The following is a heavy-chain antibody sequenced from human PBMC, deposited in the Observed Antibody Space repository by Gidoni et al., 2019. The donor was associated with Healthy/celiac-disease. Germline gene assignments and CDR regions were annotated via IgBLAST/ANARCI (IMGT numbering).Heavy chain of an antibody. CDR2: FDPEDGET. CDR3: ATAEIQLLPPWCDP. J-gene: IGHJ5*02. D-gene: IGHD5-18*01. V-gene: IGHV1-24*01. CDR1: GDTLTELS. Sequence: QVQLVQHGDEVKQPGDSVTVSCKVSGDTLTELSMHWVRQAPGKGLECMGGFDPEDGETIYEQKVQGRVTMTEDTSTDTAYMELSSLRSEDTAVYYCATAEIQLLPPWCDPWGQGTLVTVSS.